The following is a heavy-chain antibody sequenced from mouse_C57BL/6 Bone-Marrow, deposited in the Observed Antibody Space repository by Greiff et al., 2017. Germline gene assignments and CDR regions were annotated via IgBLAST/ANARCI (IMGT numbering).Heavy chain of an antibody. CDR2: ILPGSGST. D-gene: IGHD1-1*01. CDR3: ARPTTVVYWYFDV. V-gene: IGHV1-9*01. Sequence: QVQLQQSGAELMKPGASVKLSCKATGYTFTGYWIEWVKQRPGHGLEWIGEILPGSGSTNYTETLKGKATFTADTSSNTAYMQLSSLTTEDSAIYYWARPTTVVYWYFDVWGTGTTVTVSS. J-gene: IGHJ1*03. CDR1: GYTFTGYW.